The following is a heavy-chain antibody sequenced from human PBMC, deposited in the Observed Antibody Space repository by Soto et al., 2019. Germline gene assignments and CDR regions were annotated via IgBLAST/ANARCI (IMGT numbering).Heavy chain of an antibody. D-gene: IGHD2-21*01. CDR2: IYYSGST. CDR3: ASGLSGDKVDQ. J-gene: IGHJ4*02. CDR1: GGSISSGGYY. Sequence: SETLSLTCTVSGGSISSGGYYWSWIRQHPGKGLEWIGYIYYSGSTYYNPSLKSRVTISVDTSKNQFSLNLNSVTAADTAVYYCASGLSGDKVDQWGQGTLVTVSS. V-gene: IGHV4-31*03.